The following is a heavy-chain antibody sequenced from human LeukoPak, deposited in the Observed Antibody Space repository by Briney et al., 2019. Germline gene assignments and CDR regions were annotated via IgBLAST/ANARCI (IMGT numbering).Heavy chain of an antibody. CDR1: GFTVSSNY. CDR3: ARSDYYDSSGRNWFDP. D-gene: IGHD3-22*01. Sequence: GGSLRLSCAASGFTVSSNYMSWVRQAPGKGLEWVSVIYSGGSTYYADSVKGRFTISRDNSKNTLYLQMNSLRAEDTAVYYCARSDYYDSSGRNWFDPWGQGTLVTVSS. CDR2: IYSGGST. V-gene: IGHV3-66*01. J-gene: IGHJ5*02.